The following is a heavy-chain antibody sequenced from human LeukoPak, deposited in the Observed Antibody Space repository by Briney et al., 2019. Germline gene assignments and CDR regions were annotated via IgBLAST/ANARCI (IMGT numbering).Heavy chain of an antibody. J-gene: IGHJ6*03. CDR3: AKVKRIRFLEWLPAMDV. CDR2: ISWKSGRI. D-gene: IGHD3-3*01. Sequence: GGSLRLSCAASGFTLDDYAMHWVRHAPGKGLEWVSGISWKSGRIGYADSVKGRFTIPRDNSKNSLYLQMNSLRAEDTALYYCAKVKRIRFLEWLPAMDVWGKGTTVTVSS. CDR1: GFTLDDYA. V-gene: IGHV3-9*01.